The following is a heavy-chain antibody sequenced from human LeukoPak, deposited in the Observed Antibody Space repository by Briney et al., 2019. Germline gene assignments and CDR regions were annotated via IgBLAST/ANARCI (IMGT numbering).Heavy chain of an antibody. CDR2: ISGSGGST. D-gene: IGHD3-10*01. J-gene: IGHJ4*02. CDR3: AKSITMVRGVIIPDY. Sequence: QSGGSLRLSCAASGFTFSSYAMSWVRQAPGKGLEWVSAISGSGGSTYYAGSVKGRFTISRDNSKNTLYLQMNSLRAEDTAVYYCAKSITMVRGVIIPDYWGQGTLVTVSS. V-gene: IGHV3-23*01. CDR1: GFTFSSYA.